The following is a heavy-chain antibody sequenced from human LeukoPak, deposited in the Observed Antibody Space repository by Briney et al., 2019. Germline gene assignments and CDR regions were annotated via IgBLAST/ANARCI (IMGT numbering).Heavy chain of an antibody. V-gene: IGHV6-1*01. CDR2: TYYRSKWYN. Sequence: SQTLSLTCALSGDSVSSNSAAWNWIRQSPSRGLEWLGRTYYRSKWYNDYAVSVKSRITINPDTSKNQFSLQLNSVTPEDTAVYYCARAAERPGIAALRFDYWGQGTLVTVSS. D-gene: IGHD6-6*01. CDR3: ARAAERPGIAALRFDY. J-gene: IGHJ4*02. CDR1: GDSVSSNSAA.